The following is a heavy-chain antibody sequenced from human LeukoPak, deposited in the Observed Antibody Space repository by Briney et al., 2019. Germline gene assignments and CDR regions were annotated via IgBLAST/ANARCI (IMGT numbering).Heavy chain of an antibody. V-gene: IGHV1-69*02. J-gene: IGHJ4*02. D-gene: IGHD1-20*01. CDR3: ARLADNWNDDFDY. CDR1: GGTFSSYT. CDR2: IIPILGIA. Sequence: RASVKVSCKASGGTFSSYTISWGRQAPGQGLEWMGRIIPILGIANYAQKFQGRVTITADKSTSTAYMELSSLRSDDTAVYFCARLADNWNDDFDYWGQGTLVTVSS.